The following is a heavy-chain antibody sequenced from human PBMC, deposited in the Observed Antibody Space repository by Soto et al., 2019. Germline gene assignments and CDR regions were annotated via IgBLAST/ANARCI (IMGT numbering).Heavy chain of an antibody. CDR2: IYHSGST. CDR3: ASVRGGYYYAMDV. J-gene: IGHJ6*02. CDR1: GGSISSSNW. V-gene: IGHV4-4*02. D-gene: IGHD3-10*02. Sequence: SETLSLSCAVSGGSISSSNWWSWVRQPPGKGLEWIGEIYHSGSTNYNPSLKSRVTISVDKPKNQFSLKLSSVTAADTAVYYCASVRGGYYYAMDVWGQGTTVT.